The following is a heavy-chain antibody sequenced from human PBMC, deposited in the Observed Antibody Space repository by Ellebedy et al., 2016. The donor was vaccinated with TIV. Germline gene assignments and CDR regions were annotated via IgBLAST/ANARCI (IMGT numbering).Heavy chain of an antibody. CDR2: IYYSGNT. J-gene: IGHJ4*02. CDR1: GGSISNYY. D-gene: IGHD3-10*01. Sequence: SETLSLXXTVSGGSISNYYWSWFRQPPGKRLEWIAYIYYSGNTNYNPSLKSRVTISVATSENQFSLRLTSVTAADTAVYYCARHFNSGTYPLDYWGPGTLVTVSS. CDR3: ARHFNSGTYPLDY. V-gene: IGHV4-59*08.